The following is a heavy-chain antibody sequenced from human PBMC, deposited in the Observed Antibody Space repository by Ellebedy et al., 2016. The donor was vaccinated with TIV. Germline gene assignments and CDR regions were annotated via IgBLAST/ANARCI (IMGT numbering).Heavy chain of an antibody. CDR3: ARRKVRLRFLEWLPLRDAFDI. CDR2: INSDGSST. Sequence: PGGSLRLSCAASGFTFSSYWMHWVRQAPGKGLVWVSRINSDGSSTSYADSVKGRFTISRDNAKNTLYLQMNSLRAEDTAVYYCARRKVRLRFLEWLPLRDAFDIWGQGTIVTVSS. V-gene: IGHV3-74*01. CDR1: GFTFSSYW. J-gene: IGHJ3*02. D-gene: IGHD3-3*01.